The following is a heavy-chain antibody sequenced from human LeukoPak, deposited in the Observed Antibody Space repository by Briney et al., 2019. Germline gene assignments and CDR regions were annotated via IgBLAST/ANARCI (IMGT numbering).Heavy chain of an antibody. J-gene: IGHJ4*02. CDR3: ARDYAADY. D-gene: IGHD3-16*01. Sequence: GGSLRLSCAASGFTFSSYGMHWVRQAPGKGLEWVGVISYDGSNKYYADSVQGRFTISRDNSKNTLYLQMNSLRAEDTAVYYCARDYAADYWGQGTLVTVSS. CDR1: GFTFSSYG. CDR2: ISYDGSNK. V-gene: IGHV3-30*03.